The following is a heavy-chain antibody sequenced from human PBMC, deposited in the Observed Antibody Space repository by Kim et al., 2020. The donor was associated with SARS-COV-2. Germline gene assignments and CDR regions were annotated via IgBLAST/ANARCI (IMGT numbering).Heavy chain of an antibody. Sequence: GGSLRLSCAASGFTFSSYGMHWVRQAPGKGLEWVAVISYDGSNKYYADSVKGRFTISRDNSKNTLYLQMNSLRAEDTAVYYCAKDRGLTIRRGNIDYWGQGTLVTVSS. V-gene: IGHV3-30*18. CDR3: AKDRGLTIRRGNIDY. D-gene: IGHD3-16*01. CDR2: ISYDGSNK. J-gene: IGHJ4*02. CDR1: GFTFSSYG.